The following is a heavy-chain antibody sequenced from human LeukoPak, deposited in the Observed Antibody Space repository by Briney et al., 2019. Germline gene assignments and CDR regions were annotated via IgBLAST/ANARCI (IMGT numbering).Heavy chain of an antibody. CDR1: GYTFTSYG. Sequence: ASVKVSRKASGYTFTSYGISWVRQAPGQGLEWMGWISANNGNTKYAQKVQGRVTMTTDTSTSTAYMVLRSLRSDDTAVYYCARDSYPVGVTPNWFDPWGQGTLVAVSS. CDR3: ARDSYPVGVTPNWFDP. D-gene: IGHD1-26*01. J-gene: IGHJ5*02. V-gene: IGHV1-18*01. CDR2: ISANNGNT.